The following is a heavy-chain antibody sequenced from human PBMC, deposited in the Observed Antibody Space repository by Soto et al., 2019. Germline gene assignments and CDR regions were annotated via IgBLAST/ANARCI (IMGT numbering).Heavy chain of an antibody. CDR1: GYTFTSYG. Sequence: ASVKVSCKASGYTFTSYGISWVRQAPGQGLEWMGWISAYNGNTNYAQKLQGRVTMTTDTSTSTAYMELRSLRSDDTAVYYCARQAGSWFKYYFDYWGQGTLVTAPQ. CDR2: ISAYNGNT. J-gene: IGHJ4*02. V-gene: IGHV1-18*01. CDR3: ARQAGSWFKYYFDY. D-gene: IGHD6-13*01.